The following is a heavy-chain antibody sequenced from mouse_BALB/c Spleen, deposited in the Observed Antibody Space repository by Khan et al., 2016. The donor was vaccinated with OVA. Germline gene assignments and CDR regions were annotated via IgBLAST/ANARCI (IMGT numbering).Heavy chain of an antibody. CDR2: INPSTGYT. J-gene: IGHJ2*01. Sequence: QVQLKESGAELAKPGASVKMSCKASGYTFINYWILWVKQRPGQGLEWIGYINPSTGYTEYNQNFKDKATLTADKSSSTAYMQLSSLTSEDSAGYYCARRGLRWYFDYGGQGTTLTVSS. CDR1: GYTFINYW. CDR3: ARRGLRWYFDY. V-gene: IGHV1-7*01. D-gene: IGHD1-1*01.